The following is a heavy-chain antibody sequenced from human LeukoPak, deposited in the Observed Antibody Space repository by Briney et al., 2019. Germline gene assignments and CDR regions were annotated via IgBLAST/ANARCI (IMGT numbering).Heavy chain of an antibody. CDR2: IYYSGST. Sequence: SETLSLTCTVSGGSISSYYWSWIRQPPGKGLGWIGYIYYSGSTNYNPSLKSRVTISVDTSKNQFSLKLSSVTAADTAVYYCAREYTGVGAPYFDYWGQGTLVTVSS. V-gene: IGHV4-59*01. CDR1: GGSISSYY. CDR3: AREYTGVGAPYFDY. J-gene: IGHJ4*02. D-gene: IGHD1-26*01.